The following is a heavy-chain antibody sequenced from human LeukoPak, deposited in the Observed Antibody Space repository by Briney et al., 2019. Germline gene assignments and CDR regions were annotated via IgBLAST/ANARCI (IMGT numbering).Heavy chain of an antibody. Sequence: PGRSLRLSCAASGFTFSSYAMHWVRQAPGKGLEWVAVISYDGSNKYYADSVKGRFTISRDNSKNTLYLQMNSLRAEDTAVYYCARDPTRLRWAYFDCWGQGTLVTVSS. CDR2: ISYDGSNK. CDR1: GFTFSSYA. CDR3: ARDPTRLRWAYFDC. D-gene: IGHD4-23*01. J-gene: IGHJ4*02. V-gene: IGHV3-30*01.